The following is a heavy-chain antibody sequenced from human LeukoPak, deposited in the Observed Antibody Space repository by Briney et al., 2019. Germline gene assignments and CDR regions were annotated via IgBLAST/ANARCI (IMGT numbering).Heavy chain of an antibody. CDR1: GFTFGAFA. D-gene: IGHD4-11*01. J-gene: IGHJ4*02. CDR2: LPYEGSSK. V-gene: IGHV3-30*04. Sequence: PGGSLDLSGAALGFTFGAFAMNGSARAPAKGRRGGPVLPYEGSSKYSADSVKGRFTISRDHSKNTLDLQMNSLRAEDTAVYYCARDSADGIIPRGLHPPFDYWGQGVLVTVSS. CDR3: ARDSADGIIPRGLHPPFDY.